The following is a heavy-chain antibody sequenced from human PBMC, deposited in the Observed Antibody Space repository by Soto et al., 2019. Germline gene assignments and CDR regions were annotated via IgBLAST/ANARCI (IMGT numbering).Heavy chain of an antibody. Sequence: PSETLSLTCSVSCYSVTSSDYYWAWIRQPPGKGLEWIGSMFYSGLTYYNPSLKSRVTLSVDTSKNQFSVRLNSVTAADTAVYYCAPLSVSLSGPYGIHVWGQGTTVTVS. CDR3: APLSVSLSGPYGIHV. CDR1: CYSVTSSDYY. V-gene: IGHV4-39*01. J-gene: IGHJ6*02. CDR2: MFYSGLT. D-gene: IGHD2-15*01.